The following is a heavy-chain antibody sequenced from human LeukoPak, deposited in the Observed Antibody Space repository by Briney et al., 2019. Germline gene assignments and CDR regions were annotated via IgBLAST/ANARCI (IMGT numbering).Heavy chain of an antibody. CDR1: GFTFSNYG. D-gene: IGHD3-22*01. J-gene: IGHJ3*02. CDR3: ARDLEDSSPFGAFDM. CDR2: IWFDGIRK. Sequence: QPGRSLRLSCAASGFTFSNYGMHWVRQVPGKGLEWVTAIWFDGIRKYYADSVKGRLTTSRDNSKNTLYLQMNSLRAEDTAVYYCARDLEDSSPFGAFDMWGQGTMVTVSS. V-gene: IGHV3-33*01.